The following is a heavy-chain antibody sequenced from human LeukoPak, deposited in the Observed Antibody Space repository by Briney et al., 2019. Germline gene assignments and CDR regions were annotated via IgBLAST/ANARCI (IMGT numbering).Heavy chain of an antibody. CDR1: GYTFTSYD. J-gene: IGHJ4*02. V-gene: IGHV1-18*01. Sequence: GASVKVSCKASGYTFTSYDISWVRQAPGQGLEWMGWISAYNGNTNYAQKLQGRVTMTTDTSTSTAYMELRSLRSDDTAVYYCARVPLDDFWSGYYPLAYWGQGTLVTVSS. D-gene: IGHD3-3*01. CDR2: ISAYNGNT. CDR3: ARVPLDDFWSGYYPLAY.